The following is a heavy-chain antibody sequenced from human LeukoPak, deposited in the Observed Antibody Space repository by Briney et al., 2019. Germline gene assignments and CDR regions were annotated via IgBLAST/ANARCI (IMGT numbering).Heavy chain of an antibody. V-gene: IGHV1-3*01. J-gene: IGHJ4*02. CDR2: INVGNGNT. CDR1: GYTFTSYT. Sequence: ASVKVSCKASGYTFTSYTMHWVRQAPGQRLEWMGWINVGNGNTKYSQKFQGRVTITADKSTSTAYMELSSLRSEDTAVYYCARDGGYFNYWGQGTLVTVSS. D-gene: IGHD3-22*01. CDR3: ARDGGYFNY.